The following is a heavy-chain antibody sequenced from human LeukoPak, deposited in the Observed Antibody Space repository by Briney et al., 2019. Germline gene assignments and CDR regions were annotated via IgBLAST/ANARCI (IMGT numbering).Heavy chain of an antibody. D-gene: IGHD5-18*01. CDR2: ISYDGSNK. J-gene: IGHJ4*02. Sequence: GRSLRLSCAASGFPFSNYAMHWVRQAPGKGLDWVAVISYDGSNKYYADSVKGRFTISRDNSKNTLYLQMNSLRAEDTAVYYCARDLYSYGHFDYWGQGTLVTVSS. CDR1: GFPFSNYA. V-gene: IGHV3-30-3*01. CDR3: ARDLYSYGHFDY.